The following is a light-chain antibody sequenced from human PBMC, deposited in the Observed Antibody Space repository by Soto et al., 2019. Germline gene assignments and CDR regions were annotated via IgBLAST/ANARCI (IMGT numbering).Light chain of an antibody. V-gene: IGKV3-11*01. CDR2: DAS. Sequence: EIVLTQSPATLSLSPGERATLSCRASQSVSSYLAWYQQKPGQAPRLLIYDASNRATGIPARFSGSGSGTDSTLTISSLEPEDFAVYYCQQRSNWLYTFGQGTKLEIK. J-gene: IGKJ2*01. CDR1: QSVSSY. CDR3: QQRSNWLYT.